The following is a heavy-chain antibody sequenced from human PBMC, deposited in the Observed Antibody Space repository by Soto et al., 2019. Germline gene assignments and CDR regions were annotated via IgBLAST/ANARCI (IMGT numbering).Heavy chain of an antibody. J-gene: IGHJ3*02. CDR1: GFTFSNAW. CDR3: TPLTGPDAFDI. V-gene: IGHV3-15*01. Sequence: PGGSLRLSCAASGFTFSNAWMSWVRQAPGKGLEWVGRIKSKTDGGTTAYAAPVKGRFTISRDDSKNTLYLQMNSLKTEDTAVYYCTPLTGPDAFDIWGQGTMVTVSS. D-gene: IGHD7-27*01. CDR2: IKSKTDGGTT.